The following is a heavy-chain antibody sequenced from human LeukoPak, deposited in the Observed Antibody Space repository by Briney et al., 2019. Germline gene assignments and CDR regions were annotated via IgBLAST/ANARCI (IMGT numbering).Heavy chain of an antibody. V-gene: IGHV1-58*01. D-gene: IGHD3-10*01. Sequence: SVKVSCKASGFTFTSSAVQWVRQARGQRLEWIGWIVVGSGNTNYAQKFQERVTITRDMSTSTAYMELSSLRSEDTAVYYCAADLPSGFGELGDYWGQGTLVTVSS. CDR1: GFTFTSSA. J-gene: IGHJ4*02. CDR3: AADLPSGFGELGDY. CDR2: IVVGSGNT.